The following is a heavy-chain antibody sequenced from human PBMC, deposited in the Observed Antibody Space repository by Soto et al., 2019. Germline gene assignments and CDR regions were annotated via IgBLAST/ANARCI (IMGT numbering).Heavy chain of an antibody. CDR3: AKTEYSSSGYFDY. V-gene: IGHV3-30*18. D-gene: IGHD6-6*01. CDR2: ISYDGSNK. CDR1: GFTFSSYG. Sequence: LRLSCAASGFTFSSYGMHWVRQAPGKGLEWVAVISYDGSNKYYADSVKGRFTISRDNSKNTLYLQMNSLRAEDTAVYYCAKTEYSSSGYFDYWGQGTLVTVSS. J-gene: IGHJ4*02.